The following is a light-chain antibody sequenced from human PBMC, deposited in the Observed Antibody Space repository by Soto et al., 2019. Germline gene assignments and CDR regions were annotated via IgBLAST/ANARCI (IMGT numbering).Light chain of an antibody. Sequence: SYELTQPPSVSVAPGQTARITCGGNNIGSKSVHWYQQKPGQAPVLVVYDDSDRPPGIPERFSGSNSGNTATLTISRVEAGDEADYYCQVWDSSSDHYVFGTGTKVNVL. V-gene: IGLV3-21*02. CDR2: DDS. CDR1: NIGSKS. J-gene: IGLJ1*01. CDR3: QVWDSSSDHYV.